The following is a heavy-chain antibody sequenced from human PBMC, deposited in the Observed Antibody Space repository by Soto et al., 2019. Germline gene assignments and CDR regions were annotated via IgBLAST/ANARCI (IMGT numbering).Heavy chain of an antibody. CDR1: GYTVTSYD. CDR3: ASHYYGSGSHDAFDI. V-gene: IGHV1-8*01. CDR2: MNPNSGNT. Sequence: EASVKGSCKAAGYTVTSYDSNWVRQANGQGLEWMGWMNPNSGNTGYAQKFQGRVTMTRNTSISTAYMELSSLRSEDTAVYYCASHYYGSGSHDAFDIWGQGTMVTVSS. J-gene: IGHJ3*02. D-gene: IGHD3-10*01.